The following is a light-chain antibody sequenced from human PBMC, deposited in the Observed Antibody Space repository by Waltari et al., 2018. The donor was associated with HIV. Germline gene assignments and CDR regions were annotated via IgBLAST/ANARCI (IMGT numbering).Light chain of an antibody. J-gene: IGLJ1*01. CDR1: SSNIGRFT. CDR3: AAWDGSLGGFV. V-gene: IGLV1-44*01. Sequence: QSVLTQPPSVSGTPGQRVIISCSGSSSNIGRFTVNFYQQLPGAAPKLFIYSNNPLPSGVPDRFSGSRSGTSASLAINGLQSEDEADYYCAAWDGSLGGFVFGPGTKVTVL. CDR2: SNN.